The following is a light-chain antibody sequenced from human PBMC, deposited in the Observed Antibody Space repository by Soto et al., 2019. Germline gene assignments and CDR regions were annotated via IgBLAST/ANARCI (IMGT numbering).Light chain of an antibody. CDR2: DVS. CDR1: SSDVGAYTY. J-gene: IGLJ1*01. V-gene: IGLV2-14*01. Sequence: QSVLTQPASVSGSPGQSITISCAGTSSDVGAYTYVSWYQQHPGKAPKLMIYDVSNRPSGVSNRFSGSKSGNTASLTMSGLQAEDEADYYCTSYTSSSTPYVFGGGTKLTVL. CDR3: TSYTSSSTPYV.